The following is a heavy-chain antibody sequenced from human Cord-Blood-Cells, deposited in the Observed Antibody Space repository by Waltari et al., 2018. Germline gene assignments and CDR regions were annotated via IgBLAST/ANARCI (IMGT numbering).Heavy chain of an antibody. Sequence: QLQLQESGPGLVKPSETLSLTCTVSGGSISSSSYYWGWIRQPPGKGLEWIGSIYYSGSTYYNPSLKSRVTISVDTSKNQFSLTLSSVTAADTAVYYCARHESPNWGGGYFDYWGQGTLVTVSS. CDR3: ARHESPNWGGGYFDY. CDR1: GGSISSSSYY. V-gene: IGHV4-39*07. D-gene: IGHD7-27*01. J-gene: IGHJ4*02. CDR2: IYYSGST.